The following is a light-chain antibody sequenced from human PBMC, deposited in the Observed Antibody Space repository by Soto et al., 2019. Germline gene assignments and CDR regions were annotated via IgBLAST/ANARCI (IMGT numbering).Light chain of an antibody. CDR3: QQSYSTTWT. CDR2: AAS. Sequence: DIQMTQSPSSLSASVGDRVAITCRASQRISNYLNWYQQKPGKAPKLLIYAASSLQSGVPSRFSGSGSERDLTITISSLQPEDFATYSCQQSYSTTWTFGQGTKV. CDR1: QRISNY. V-gene: IGKV1-39*01. J-gene: IGKJ1*01.